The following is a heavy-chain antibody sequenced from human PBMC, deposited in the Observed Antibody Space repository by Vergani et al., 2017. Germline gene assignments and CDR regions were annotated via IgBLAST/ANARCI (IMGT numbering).Heavy chain of an antibody. CDR1: GFTFSSYG. CDR3: ARDGEGYCSSTSCYADNYYYGMDV. V-gene: IGHV3-33*01. J-gene: IGHJ6*02. D-gene: IGHD2-2*01. Sequence: QVQLVESGGGVVQPGRSLRLSCAASGFTFSSYGMHWVRQAPGKGLEWVAVIWYEGSNKYYADSVKGRFTISRDNSKNTLYLQMNSLRAEDKAVYYCARDGEGYCSSTSCYADNYYYGMDVWGQGTTVTVSS. CDR2: IWYEGSNK.